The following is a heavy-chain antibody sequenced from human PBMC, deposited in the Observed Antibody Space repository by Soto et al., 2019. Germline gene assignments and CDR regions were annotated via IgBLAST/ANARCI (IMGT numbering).Heavy chain of an antibody. CDR1: GHSLTSYW. J-gene: IGHJ3*02. CDR3: AKTFSSASNDAFDI. D-gene: IGHD3-22*01. V-gene: IGHV5-51*01. Sequence: EESLKISCNVSGHSLTSYWIAWVRQMPGKGLQWMGIIYPDDSDTRYSPSFQGQVTISADKSVSTAYLQWKSPKASDTAVYYCAKTFSSASNDAFDIWGQGTMVTVSS. CDR2: IYPDDSDT.